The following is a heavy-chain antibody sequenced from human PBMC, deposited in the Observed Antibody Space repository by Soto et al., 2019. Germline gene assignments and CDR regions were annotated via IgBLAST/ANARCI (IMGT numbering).Heavy chain of an antibody. CDR3: GRVVEGATRHTDFDS. V-gene: IGHV4-39*01. D-gene: IGHD2-15*01. CDR1: GVSIHNSHSF. CDR2: VYYSGGA. Sequence: LSLTCAVSGVSIHNSHSFWAWIRQPPGKGLEFIGSVYYSGGANYNPSLKSRVTISVDTSKNQLSLRVNSVTAADTAVYYCGRVVEGATRHTDFDSWGQGTLVTVSS. J-gene: IGHJ5*01.